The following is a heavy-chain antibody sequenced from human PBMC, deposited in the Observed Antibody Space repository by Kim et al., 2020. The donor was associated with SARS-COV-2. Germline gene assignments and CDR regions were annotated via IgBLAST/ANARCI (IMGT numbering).Heavy chain of an antibody. CDR2: INCNSAAT. V-gene: IGHV1-2*02. CDR3: ARELGGGQFDY. CDR1: GYTFTGYF. Sequence: ASVKVSCKTSGYTFTGYFMHWVRQAPGQGLEWMGSINCNSAATHYAQKFQGRVTMTRDTSISTAYMELRSLISDDTAVYYCARELGGGQFDYWGQGTLGTVSS. D-gene: IGHD3-16*01. J-gene: IGHJ4*02.